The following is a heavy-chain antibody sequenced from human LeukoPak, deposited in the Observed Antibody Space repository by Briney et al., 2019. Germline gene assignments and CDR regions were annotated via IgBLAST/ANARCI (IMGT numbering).Heavy chain of an antibody. CDR1: GDSISSYY. CDR2: IYYSGST. Sequence: SETLSLTCTVSGDSISSYYLSWIRQPPGMGLEWIGYIYYSGSTTYNPSLKSRVTMSVGTSKNQFSLKLASVTSADTAVYYCARRVYANSWYFDVWGRGTLVTVSS. V-gene: IGHV4-59*01. CDR3: ARRVYANSWYFDV. J-gene: IGHJ2*01. D-gene: IGHD2-8*01.